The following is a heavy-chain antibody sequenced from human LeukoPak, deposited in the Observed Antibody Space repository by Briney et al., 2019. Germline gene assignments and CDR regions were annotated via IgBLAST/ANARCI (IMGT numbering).Heavy chain of an antibody. J-gene: IGHJ5*02. D-gene: IGHD3-9*01. CDR1: GGSFIGYN. Sequence: SETLSLTCAVCGGSFIGYNWSWIRPPPGKGREWIGEINPSVSTNHNPSLKRRVTISVDTSKNQFSLRLSSVTAADTAVYYCARGGTRDILTASWFDPWGQGTLVTVSS. CDR3: ARGGTRDILTASWFDP. CDR2: INPSVST. V-gene: IGHV4-34*01.